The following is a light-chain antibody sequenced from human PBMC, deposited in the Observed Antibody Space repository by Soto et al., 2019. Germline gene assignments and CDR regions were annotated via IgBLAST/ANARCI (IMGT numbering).Light chain of an antibody. J-gene: IGLJ1*01. V-gene: IGLV2-14*01. CDR1: SSDVGGYNY. CDR3: SSYTTYSTLDV. Sequence: QSSLTQPASVSGSPGQSITISCTGTSSDVGGYNYVSWYQQHPGKAPKLMIYEVSNRPSGASNRFSGSKSGNTASLTISGLQAEDEADYYCSSYTTYSTLDVFGTGTKVTVL. CDR2: EVS.